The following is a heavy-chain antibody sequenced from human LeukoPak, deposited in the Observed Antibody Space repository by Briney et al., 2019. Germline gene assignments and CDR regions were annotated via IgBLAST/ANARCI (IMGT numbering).Heavy chain of an antibody. J-gene: IGHJ5*02. V-gene: IGHV4-34*01. D-gene: IGHD3-9*01. CDR2: INHSGST. CDR1: GGSLSGYY. CDR3: ARDTLTAYYTFYNLFDP. Sequence: SETLSLTCAVYGGSLSGYYWSWIRQPPGKGLEWIGEINHSGSTSYNPSLKSRVTISVDTSKNQFSLKLSSVTAADTAVYYCARDTLTAYYTFYNLFDPWGQGTLVTVSS.